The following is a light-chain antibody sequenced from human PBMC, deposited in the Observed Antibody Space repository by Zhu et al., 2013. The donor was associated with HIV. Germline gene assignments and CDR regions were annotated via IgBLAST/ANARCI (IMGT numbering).Light chain of an antibody. CDR3: QQSYDYPLT. CDR2: AAS. V-gene: IGKV1-39*01. Sequence: DIQMTQSPPSLSASVGDSVTITCRASQAISLDLNWYQQKPGKAPNLLISAASSLHSAVPSRFSGIGSGTDFTLTISSLQPEDFATYYCQQSYDYPLTFGGGTKVEIK. J-gene: IGKJ4*01. CDR1: QAISLD.